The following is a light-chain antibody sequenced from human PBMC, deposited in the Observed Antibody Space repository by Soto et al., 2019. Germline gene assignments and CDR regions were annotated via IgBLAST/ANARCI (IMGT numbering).Light chain of an antibody. CDR3: SSYKRSTDYV. CDR2: EVS. J-gene: IGLJ1*01. CDR1: SSDVGTYSY. V-gene: IGLV2-14*01. Sequence: QSVLTQPASVSGSPGQSITIACTGTSSDVGTYSYVSWYQQHPGKAPKLIIYEVSNRPSGVSNRFSGSKSGNTASLTISGLQAKDEADYYCSSYKRSTDYVLGTGTKATVX.